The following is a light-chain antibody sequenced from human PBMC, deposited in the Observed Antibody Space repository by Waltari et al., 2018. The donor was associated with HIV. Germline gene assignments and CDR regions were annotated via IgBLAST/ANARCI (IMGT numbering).Light chain of an antibody. CDR3: SAWDSSLGAWV. CDR1: SHNVGNQG. CDR2: RNN. Sequence: QAGLTQPPSVSKALRQTATLTCTGNSHNVGNQGATWLQHHQGHPPKLLSYRNNNRPSGISERFSASRSRNTASLTITGLQPEDEADYYCSAWDSSLGAWVFGGGTK. V-gene: IGLV10-54*04. J-gene: IGLJ3*02.